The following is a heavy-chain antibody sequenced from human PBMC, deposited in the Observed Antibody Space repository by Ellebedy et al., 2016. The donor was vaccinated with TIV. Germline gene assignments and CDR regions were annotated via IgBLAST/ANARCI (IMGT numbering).Heavy chain of an antibody. CDR3: TKDGSGTMNF. Sequence: GESLKISCAVSGFTFSTSWMSWVRQAPGQGLEWVANMNGDGNERYYVDSVEGRFTISRDNTRNSLYLQMNSLRADDTAVYYCTKDGSGTMNFWGQGTLVTVSS. V-gene: IGHV3-7*01. CDR2: MNGDGNER. CDR1: GFTFSTSW. J-gene: IGHJ4*02. D-gene: IGHD1-1*01.